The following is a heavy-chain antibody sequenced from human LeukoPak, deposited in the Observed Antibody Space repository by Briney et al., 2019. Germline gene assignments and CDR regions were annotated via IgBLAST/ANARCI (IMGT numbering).Heavy chain of an antibody. CDR3: TRSGYRHPYHFDS. J-gene: IGHJ4*02. CDR1: GFSVRTTY. CDR2: LYTGGGT. D-gene: IGHD3-22*01. V-gene: IGHV3-53*01. Sequence: GGSLRLSCAASGFSVRTTYMSWVRQAPGKGLEWVSVLYTGGGTDHADSVKGRFTISRDNSKNTLSLQMKSLRVEDTAIYYCTRSGYRHPYHFDSWGQGTLVTVSS.